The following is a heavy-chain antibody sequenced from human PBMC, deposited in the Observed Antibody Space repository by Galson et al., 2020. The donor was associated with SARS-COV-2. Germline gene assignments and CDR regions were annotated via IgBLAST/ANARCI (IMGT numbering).Heavy chain of an antibody. CDR3: ARDLHPTRITIFGVVIGFNFDY. D-gene: IGHD3-3*01. Sequence: LETLSLTCTVSGYSISSGYYWGWIRQPPGKGLEWIGSIYHSGSTYYNPSLKSRVTISVDTSKNQFSLKLSSVTAADTAVYYCARDLHPTRITIFGVVIGFNFDYWGQGTLVTVSS. CDR1: GYSISSGYY. CDR2: IYHSGST. J-gene: IGHJ4*02. V-gene: IGHV4-38-2*02.